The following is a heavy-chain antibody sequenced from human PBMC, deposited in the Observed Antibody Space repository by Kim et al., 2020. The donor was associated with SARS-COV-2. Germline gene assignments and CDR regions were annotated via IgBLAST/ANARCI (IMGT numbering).Heavy chain of an antibody. CDR3: ARGDILTGPRQGGFDY. Sequence: SETLSLTCTVSGGSISSYYWSWIRQPPGKGLEWIGYIYYSGSTNYNPSLKSRVTISVDTSKNQFSLKLSSVTAADTAVYYCARGDILTGPRQGGFDYWGQGTLVTVSS. CDR2: IYYSGST. V-gene: IGHV4-59*01. D-gene: IGHD3-9*01. J-gene: IGHJ4*02. CDR1: GGSISSYY.